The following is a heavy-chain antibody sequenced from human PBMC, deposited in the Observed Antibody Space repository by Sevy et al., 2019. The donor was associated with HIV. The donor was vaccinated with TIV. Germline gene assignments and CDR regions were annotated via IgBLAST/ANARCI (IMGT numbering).Heavy chain of an antibody. CDR2: MSPNSGNT. CDR3: ARNYDGSGSYFDF. Sequence: ASVKVSCKASGYTFTSYDVNWVRQATGHGLEWMGGMSPNSGNTGYAQNLQGRVTLTRNTSMSTAYMELTSLTSEDTAVYFCARNYDGSGSYFDFWGQGTLVTVSS. V-gene: IGHV1-8*01. J-gene: IGHJ4*02. D-gene: IGHD3-10*01. CDR1: GYTFTSYD.